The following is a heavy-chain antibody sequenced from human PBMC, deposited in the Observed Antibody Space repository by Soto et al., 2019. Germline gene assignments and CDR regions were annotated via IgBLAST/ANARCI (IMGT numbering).Heavy chain of an antibody. J-gene: IGHJ4*02. CDR3: ARLSGSYNDRYFDN. Sequence: PSETLSLTCTVSGGSINNYYWSWIRQPPGKGLEWIGYIYYSGSTNYNPSLKSRLTISVDTSNNQFSLKVKSVTAADTAVYFCARLSGSYNDRYFDNWGQGTQVTVSS. V-gene: IGHV4-59*12. D-gene: IGHD1-26*01. CDR1: GGSINNYY. CDR2: IYYSGST.